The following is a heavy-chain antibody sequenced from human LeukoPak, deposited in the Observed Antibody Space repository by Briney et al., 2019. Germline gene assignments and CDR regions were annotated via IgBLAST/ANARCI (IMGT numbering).Heavy chain of an antibody. D-gene: IGHD3-22*01. V-gene: IGHV1-69*13. CDR2: IIPIFGTA. Sequence: ASVKVSCKASGGTFISYAISWVRQAPGQGLEWMGGIIPIFGTANYAQKFQGRVTITADESTSTAYMELSSLRSEDTAVYYCARDYDSSGPATDYWGQGTLVTVSS. CDR1: GGTFISYA. J-gene: IGHJ4*02. CDR3: ARDYDSSGPATDY.